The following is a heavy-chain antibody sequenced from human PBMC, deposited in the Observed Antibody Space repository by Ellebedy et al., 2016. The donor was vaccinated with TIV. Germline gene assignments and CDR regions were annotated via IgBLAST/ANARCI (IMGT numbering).Heavy chain of an antibody. D-gene: IGHD4-17*01. J-gene: IGHJ4*02. Sequence: GESLKISCAASGFTFSSHGMQWVRQAPGKGLEWVAVIWDDGSKKKYADSVKGRFTISRDNSKNTLYLQMNSLRAEATAVYYCAKEAWDGDYYFDYWGQGILVTVSS. CDR2: IWDDGSKK. CDR3: AKEAWDGDYYFDY. V-gene: IGHV3-33*06. CDR1: GFTFSSHG.